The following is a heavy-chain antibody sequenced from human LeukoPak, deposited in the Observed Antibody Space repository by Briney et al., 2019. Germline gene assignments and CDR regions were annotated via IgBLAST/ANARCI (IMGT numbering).Heavy chain of an antibody. Sequence: GGSLRLSCAAPGFMFRSSSMSWVRQVPGKGLEWVSTISASAGNIYYADSVKGRFTISRDNSKNTLFLQMNSLRAEDTAIYYCAKRPAAVRGVIPYVDYWGQGTLVTVSS. CDR3: AKRPAAVRGVIPYVDY. J-gene: IGHJ4*02. CDR1: GFMFRSSS. V-gene: IGHV3-23*01. CDR2: ISASAGNI. D-gene: IGHD3-10*02.